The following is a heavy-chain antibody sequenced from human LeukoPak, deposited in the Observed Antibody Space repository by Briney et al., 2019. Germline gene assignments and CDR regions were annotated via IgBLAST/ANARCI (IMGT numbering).Heavy chain of an antibody. CDR3: AKEYDIRYYYYYMDV. CDR2: IRSDGSNK. J-gene: IGHJ6*03. Sequence: QAGGSLRLSCAASGFTFGSYGMHWVRQAPGKGLEWVTFIRSDGSNKYYADSVKGRFTISRDNSKNTLYLQMNTLIADDTALYYCAKEYDIRYYYYYMDVWGKGTTVTISS. CDR1: GFTFGSYG. D-gene: IGHD3-22*01. V-gene: IGHV3-30*02.